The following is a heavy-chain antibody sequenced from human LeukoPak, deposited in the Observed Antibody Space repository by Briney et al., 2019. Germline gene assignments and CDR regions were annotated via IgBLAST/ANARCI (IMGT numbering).Heavy chain of an antibody. Sequence: KPSETLSLTCAVYGGSFSGYYWSWIRQPPGKGLEWIGAINHSGSTNYNPSLKSRVTISVDTSKNQFSLKLSSVTAADTAVYYCARGLVNRGGADYWGQGTLVTVSS. CDR1: GGSFSGYY. CDR2: INHSGST. V-gene: IGHV4-34*01. CDR3: ARGLVNRGGADY. J-gene: IGHJ4*02. D-gene: IGHD3-10*01.